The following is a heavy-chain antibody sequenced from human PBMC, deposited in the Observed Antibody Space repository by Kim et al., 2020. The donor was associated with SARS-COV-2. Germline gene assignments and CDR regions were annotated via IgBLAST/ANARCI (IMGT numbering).Heavy chain of an antibody. CDR1: GYSFTSYW. Sequence: GESLKISCKGSGYSFTSYWIGWVRQMPGKGLEWMGIIYPGDSATRYSPSFQGQVTISADKSISTAYLQWSSLKASDTAMYYCARLGYYDSSGYYYLTSLYYFDYWGQGTLVTVSS. CDR2: IYPGDSAT. J-gene: IGHJ4*02. CDR3: ARLGYYDSSGYYYLTSLYYFDY. D-gene: IGHD3-22*01. V-gene: IGHV5-51*01.